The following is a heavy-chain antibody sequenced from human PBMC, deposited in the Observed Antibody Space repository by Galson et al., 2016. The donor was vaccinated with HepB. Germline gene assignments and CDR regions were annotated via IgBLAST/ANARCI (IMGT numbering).Heavy chain of an antibody. Sequence: SVKVSCKVSGGTFSNYTFTWVRQAPGQGLEWLGEIIPFFGSPNHAQEFQGRVTISADESTSTAFMELKSLRSEDTAVYYCARKKGHCFDPWGQGTLVTVSS. CDR1: GGTFSNYT. J-gene: IGHJ5*02. V-gene: IGHV1-69*13. CDR3: ARKKGHCFDP. CDR2: IIPFFGSP.